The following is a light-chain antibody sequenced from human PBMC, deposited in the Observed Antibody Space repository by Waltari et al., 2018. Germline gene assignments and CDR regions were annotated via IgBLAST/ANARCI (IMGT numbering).Light chain of an antibody. Sequence: QSVLTQPPSVSGTPGQRVIISCSGSSSNIGSNAVTWYQQLPGTAPKLLIYITKQRPSGVPNLFSGSKDGTSGSLAISGLQSEDEGDYYCAAWDESLNGVVVFGGGTKLTVL. CDR1: SSNIGSNA. CDR3: AAWDESLNGVVV. CDR2: ITK. J-gene: IGLJ2*01. V-gene: IGLV1-44*01.